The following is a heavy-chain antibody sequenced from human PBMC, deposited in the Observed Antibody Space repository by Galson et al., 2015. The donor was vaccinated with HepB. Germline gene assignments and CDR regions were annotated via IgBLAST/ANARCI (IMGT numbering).Heavy chain of an antibody. CDR2: TWSDGSNK. V-gene: IGHV3-33*01. Sequence: SLRLSCAASGFTFSSYAIHWVRQAPGKGLEWVAVTWSDGSNKYYAESVKGRFTISRDNSKKTLYLQMNSLRVEDTAVYYCARDPDYNILGYMDVWGKGTTVTVSS. D-gene: IGHD3-10*01. CDR3: ARDPDYNILGYMDV. CDR1: GFTFSSYA. J-gene: IGHJ6*03.